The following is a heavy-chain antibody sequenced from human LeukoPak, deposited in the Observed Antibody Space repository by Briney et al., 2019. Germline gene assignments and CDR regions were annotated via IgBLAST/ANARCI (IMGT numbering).Heavy chain of an antibody. D-gene: IGHD2-2*02. V-gene: IGHV3-21*01. CDR2: ISSRSSYI. CDR3: ARDDTPLVVPAAILY. J-gene: IGHJ4*02. CDR1: GFTFSSYS. Sequence: GGSLRLSCAASGFTFSSYSMNWVRQAPGKGLEWVSSISSRSSYIYYADSVKGRFTISRDNAKNSLYLQMNSLRAEDTAVYYCARDDTPLVVPAAILYWGQGSLVTVSS.